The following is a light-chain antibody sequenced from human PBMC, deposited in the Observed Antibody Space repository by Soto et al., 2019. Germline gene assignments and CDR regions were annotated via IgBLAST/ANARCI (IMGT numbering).Light chain of an antibody. CDR3: QQANSFPIT. V-gene: IGKV3-20*01. CDR2: GAS. CDR1: QSVRSSY. Sequence: EIVLTQSPGTLSLSPGERATLSCRASQSVRSSYLAWYQQKPGQAPRLLIYGASSRATGIPDRFGGSGSGTDFTLTISSLEPEDFATYYCQQANSFPITFGQGTRLEIK. J-gene: IGKJ5*01.